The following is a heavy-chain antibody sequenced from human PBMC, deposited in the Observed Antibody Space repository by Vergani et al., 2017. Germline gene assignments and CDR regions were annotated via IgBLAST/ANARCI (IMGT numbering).Heavy chain of an antibody. CDR2: IYPADSDT. D-gene: IGHD1-1*01. CDR3: ARHTTYTDS. V-gene: IGHV5-51*01. Sequence: EVELVQSGPEMRKPGESLKISCKGSEYSFGNYWIGWVRQMSGKGLEWMGIIYPADSDTRYSPSFQGQVTISADKSISTAFLQWDSLKASDTALYYCARHTTYTDSRGQGTLVTVSS. CDR1: EYSFGNYW. J-gene: IGHJ4*02.